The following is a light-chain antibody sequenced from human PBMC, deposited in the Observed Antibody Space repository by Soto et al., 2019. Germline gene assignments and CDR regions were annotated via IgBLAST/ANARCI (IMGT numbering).Light chain of an antibody. V-gene: IGLV2-14*01. CDR1: SSDVGGYNY. Sequence: QSVLTQPASVSGSPGQSITISCTGTSSDVGGYNYVSWYQQHPGKAPKLMIYDVSNRPSGVSNRFSGSKSGNTASLTISGLQAEDEADYYGSSYTSSSTRLYVFGTGTKVTVL. CDR2: DVS. CDR3: SSYTSSSTRLYV. J-gene: IGLJ1*01.